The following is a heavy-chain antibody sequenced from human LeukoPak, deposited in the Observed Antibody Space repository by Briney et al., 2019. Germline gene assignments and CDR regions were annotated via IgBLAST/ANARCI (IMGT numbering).Heavy chain of an antibody. D-gene: IGHD3-10*01. CDR3: ARAYGSGPNTYFDY. J-gene: IGHJ4*02. V-gene: IGHV1-18*01. CDR2: ISAYNGNT. Sequence: ASVKVSCKASGYTFTSYGISWVRQAPGQGLEWMGWISAYNGNTNYAQKLQGRVTMTTDTSTSTAYMELTSLRSEDTAVYYCARAYGSGPNTYFDYWGQGTLVTVSS. CDR1: GYTFTSYG.